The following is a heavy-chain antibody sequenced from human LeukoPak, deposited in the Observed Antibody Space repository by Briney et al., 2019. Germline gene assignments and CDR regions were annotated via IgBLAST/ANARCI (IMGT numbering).Heavy chain of an antibody. V-gene: IGHV1-46*01. CDR3: ARDDGTRYYGMDV. J-gene: IGHJ6*02. D-gene: IGHD1-26*01. CDR1: GYTFTSYY. Sequence: GASVKVSCKASGYTFTSYYMHWVRQAPGQGLEWMGIFNPSGGSTSYAQMFQGRVTMTRDTSTSTVYMELSSLRSEDTAVYYCARDDGTRYYGMDVWGQGTTVTVSS. CDR2: FNPSGGST.